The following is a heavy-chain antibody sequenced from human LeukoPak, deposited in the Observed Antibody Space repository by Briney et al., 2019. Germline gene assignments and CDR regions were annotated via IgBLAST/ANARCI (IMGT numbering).Heavy chain of an antibody. CDR3: ADYSSSSDYYYYMDV. CDR1: GGSISSSSYY. J-gene: IGHJ6*03. V-gene: IGHV4-39*07. CDR2: IYYSGST. Sequence: PSETLSLTCTVSGGSISSSSYYWGWIRQPPGKGLEWTGSIYYSGSTYYNPSLKSRVTIPVDTSKNQFSLKLSSVTAADTAVYYCADYSSSSDYYYYMDVWGKGTTVTVSS. D-gene: IGHD6-6*01.